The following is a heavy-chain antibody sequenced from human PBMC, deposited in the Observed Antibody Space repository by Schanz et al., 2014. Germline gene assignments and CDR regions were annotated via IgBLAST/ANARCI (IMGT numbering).Heavy chain of an antibody. CDR1: GGTFSSDT. D-gene: IGHD3-22*01. Sequence: QVHLVQSGAEVKKPGSSVKVSCKASGGTFSSDTFSWVRQAPGQGLEWMGWINPNTGGTNFAQKFQGWVTVTRDTSISAGYMELSRVTYEDTAVYCCARDDRAYYYGMDVWGQGTTVTVSS. CDR2: INPNTGGT. J-gene: IGHJ6*02. V-gene: IGHV1-2*04. CDR3: ARDDRAYYYGMDV.